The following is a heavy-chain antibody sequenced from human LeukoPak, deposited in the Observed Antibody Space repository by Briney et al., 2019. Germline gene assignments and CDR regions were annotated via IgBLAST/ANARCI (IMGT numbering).Heavy chain of an antibody. CDR1: GGTFSSYA. CDR2: IIPIFGTA. D-gene: IGHD2-15*01. J-gene: IGHJ6*03. V-gene: IGHV1-69*13. CDR3: AVRQCSGGSCSDYYYYMDV. Sequence: SVKVSCKASGGTFSSYAISWVRQAPGRGLEWMGGIIPIFGTANYAQKFQGRVTITADESTSTAYMELSSLRSEDTAVYYCAVRQCSGGSCSDYYYYMDVWGKGTTVTVSS.